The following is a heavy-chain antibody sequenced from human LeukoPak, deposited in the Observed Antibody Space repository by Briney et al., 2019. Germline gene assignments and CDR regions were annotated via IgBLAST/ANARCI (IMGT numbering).Heavy chain of an antibody. V-gene: IGHV4-39*01. J-gene: IGHJ4*02. CDR2: IYYSGST. CDR1: GGSISSGHCY. CDR3: ARPTTPYTSSWYFDC. D-gene: IGHD6-13*01. Sequence: SQTLSLTCTVSGGSISSGHCYWAWIRQPPGKGLEWIGSIYYSGSTYYNPSLKSRVTKSVDTSKNQFSLKLSSVTAADTAVYYCARPTTPYTSSWYFDCWGQGTLVTVSS.